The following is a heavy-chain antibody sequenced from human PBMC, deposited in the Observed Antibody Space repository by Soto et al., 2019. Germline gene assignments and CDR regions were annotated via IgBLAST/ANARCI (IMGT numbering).Heavy chain of an antibody. J-gene: IGHJ5*02. V-gene: IGHV4-30-4*01. Sequence: QVQLQESGPGLVKPSQTLSLTCTVSGGSISSGDYYWSWIRQPPGKGLEWIGYIYYSGSTYYNPSLKSRITKSVDTSKNQFSLKLGSVTAADTAVDYCAREGGGDNWFDPWGQGTLVTVSS. CDR1: GGSISSGDYY. D-gene: IGHD3-16*01. CDR2: IYYSGST. CDR3: AREGGGDNWFDP.